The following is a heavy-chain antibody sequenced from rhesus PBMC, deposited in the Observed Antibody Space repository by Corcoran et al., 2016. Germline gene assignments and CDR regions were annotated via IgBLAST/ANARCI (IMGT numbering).Heavy chain of an antibody. CDR3: AKNELELPNYFDF. D-gene: IGHD1-26*01. J-gene: IGHJ4*01. Sequence: EVQLVESGGGLVQPGGSLRLSCAASGFTCMSYGMSWVRQAPGKALEWVSYISNGSDSASYEEPVKGRFTISRDNSKTTLSLQMTRLRAEDTAVYYCAKNELELPNYFDFWGQGVLVTVSS. CDR1: GFTCMSYG. CDR2: ISNGSDSA. V-gene: IGHV3S5*01.